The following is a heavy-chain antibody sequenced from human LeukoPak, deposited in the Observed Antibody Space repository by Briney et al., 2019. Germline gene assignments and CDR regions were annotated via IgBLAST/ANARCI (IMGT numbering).Heavy chain of an antibody. CDR1: GGTFSSYA. CDR2: MNPNSGNT. CDR3: ARVSEYCSSTSCYTREDY. Sequence: ASVKVSCKASGGTFSSYAISWVRQAPGQGLEWMGWMNPNSGNTGYAQKFQGRVTITRNTSISTAYMELSSLRSEDTAVYYCARVSEYCSSTSCYTREDYWGQGTLVTVSS. V-gene: IGHV1-8*03. J-gene: IGHJ4*02. D-gene: IGHD2-2*02.